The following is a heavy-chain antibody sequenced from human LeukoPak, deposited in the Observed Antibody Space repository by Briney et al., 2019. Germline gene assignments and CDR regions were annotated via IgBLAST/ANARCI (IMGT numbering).Heavy chain of an antibody. D-gene: IGHD1-20*01. CDR1: GGCISSSTYY. CDR2: IYYSGST. J-gene: IGHJ4*02. Sequence: SETLSLTCTVSGGCISSSTYYWGWIRQPPGKGLEWIGSIYYSGSTYYNPSLKSRVTISVDTSKNQFSLKLISLTAADTAVYYCARAPPVGSTYNYYFDYWGRGPLVTVSS. CDR3: ARAPPVGSTYNYYFDY. V-gene: IGHV4-39*07.